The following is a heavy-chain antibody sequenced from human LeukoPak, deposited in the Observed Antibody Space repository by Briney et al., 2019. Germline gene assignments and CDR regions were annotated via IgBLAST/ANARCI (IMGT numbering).Heavy chain of an antibody. Sequence: GGSLRLSCAAFGFTFSSNSMNWVRQAPGKGLEWVSYISSSSSTIYYADSVKGRFTISRDNAENSLYLQMNSLRDEDTAVYYCASSSYGSGRYGIDVWGQGTTVTVSS. J-gene: IGHJ6*02. CDR3: ASSSYGSGRYGIDV. D-gene: IGHD3-10*01. CDR1: GFTFSSNS. V-gene: IGHV3-48*02. CDR2: ISSSSSTI.